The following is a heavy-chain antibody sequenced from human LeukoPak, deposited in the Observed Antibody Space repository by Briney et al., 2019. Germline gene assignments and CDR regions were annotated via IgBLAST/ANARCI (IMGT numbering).Heavy chain of an antibody. V-gene: IGHV3-7*01. Sequence: PGGSLRLSCAASGFTFSSFWMSWVRQAPGKGVEWVANIKEDGSEKYYVDSVKGRFTISRDNAKNSLYLQMNSLRAEDTAVYYCASQGVYSGHDLDYFDYWGQGALVTVSS. CDR1: GFTFSSFW. CDR2: IKEDGSEK. CDR3: ASQGVYSGHDLDYFDY. D-gene: IGHD5-12*01. J-gene: IGHJ4*02.